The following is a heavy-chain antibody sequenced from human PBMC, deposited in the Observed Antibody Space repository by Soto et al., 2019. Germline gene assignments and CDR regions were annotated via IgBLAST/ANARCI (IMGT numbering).Heavy chain of an antibody. D-gene: IGHD2-2*02. CDR2: IFYSGTT. CDR1: GGSTSSSGYY. Sequence: PSETLSLTCTVSGGSTSSSGYYWGWIRQPPGKGLEWIGNIFYSGTTYYNPSLKTRVTISVDTSKNQFSLKLSSVTAADTAVYYCARYCSNISCYKGSFDYWGQGTLVTVSS. CDR3: ARYCSNISCYKGSFDY. V-gene: IGHV4-39*01. J-gene: IGHJ4*02.